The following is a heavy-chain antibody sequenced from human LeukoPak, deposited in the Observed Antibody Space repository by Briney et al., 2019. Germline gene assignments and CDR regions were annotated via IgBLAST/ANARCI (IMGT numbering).Heavy chain of an antibody. V-gene: IGHV1-69*13. CDR2: IIPIFGTA. D-gene: IGHD4-17*01. Sequence: ASVNVSCKASGGTFSSYAISWVRQAPGQGLEWMGGIIPIFGTANYAQKFQGRVTITAGESTSTAYMELSSLRSEDTAVYYCARDRTTVTTRSDYYYGMDVWGQGTTVTVSS. CDR3: ARDRTTVTTRSDYYYGMDV. CDR1: GGTFSSYA. J-gene: IGHJ6*02.